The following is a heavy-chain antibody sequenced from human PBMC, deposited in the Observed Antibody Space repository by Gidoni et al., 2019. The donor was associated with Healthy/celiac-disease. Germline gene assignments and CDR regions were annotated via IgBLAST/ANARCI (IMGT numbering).Heavy chain of an antibody. D-gene: IGHD3-10*01. Sequence: QVQLVQSGAEVKKPGASVKVSCKASGYPFTGYYMHWVRQAPGQGLEWMGWINPNICGPHYAQKFQCWVTMTRDTSISTAYMELSRLRSDDTAVYYCARMPVNIGSYYNPDGIDVWGQGTTVTVSS. CDR3: ARMPVNIGSYYNPDGIDV. J-gene: IGHJ6*02. CDR2: INPNICGP. V-gene: IGHV1-2*04. CDR1: GYPFTGYY.